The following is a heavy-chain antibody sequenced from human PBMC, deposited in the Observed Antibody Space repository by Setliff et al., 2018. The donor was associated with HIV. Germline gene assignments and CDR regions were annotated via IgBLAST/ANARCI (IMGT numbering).Heavy chain of an antibody. V-gene: IGHV4-31*03. CDR2: ISHSGNT. CDR1: GDSISSESSF. Sequence: TLSLTCSVPGDSISSESSFWSWVRQYPGKGLELIGYISHSGNTYYTPSLESRITLSVDTSKNQFSLKVNSVTAADTAVYYCARLEDQLGPGWFAPWGQGTLVTVSS. D-gene: IGHD1-1*01. J-gene: IGHJ5*02. CDR3: ARLEDQLGPGWFAP.